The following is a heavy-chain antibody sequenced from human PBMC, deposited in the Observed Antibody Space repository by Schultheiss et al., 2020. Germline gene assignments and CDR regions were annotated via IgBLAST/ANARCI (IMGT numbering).Heavy chain of an antibody. J-gene: IGHJ4*02. V-gene: IGHV3-21*05. CDR2: ISSSISYT. Sequence: GSLRLSCAASGFTFSGSAMHWVRQASGKGLEWVSYISSSISYTNYADSVKGRFTISRDNAKNSLYLQMNSLRAEDTAVYYCARGRLELFYWGQGTLVTVSS. CDR3: ARGRLELFY. CDR1: GFTFSGSA. D-gene: IGHD1-7*01.